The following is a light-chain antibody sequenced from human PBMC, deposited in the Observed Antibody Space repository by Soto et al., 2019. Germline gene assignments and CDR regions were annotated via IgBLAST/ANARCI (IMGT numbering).Light chain of an antibody. V-gene: IGLV2-14*01. CDR3: MAYTSSTSSDV. CDR1: SNDIGAYDY. Sequence: QSALTQPASVSGSPGQSITIPCTGTSNDIGAYDYVSWYQQHPGKAPKLMIYEVNNRPSGVSNRFSGSKSGNTASLTISGLQAEDEADYFCMAYTSSTSSDVFGSGTKLTVL. CDR2: EVN. J-gene: IGLJ1*01.